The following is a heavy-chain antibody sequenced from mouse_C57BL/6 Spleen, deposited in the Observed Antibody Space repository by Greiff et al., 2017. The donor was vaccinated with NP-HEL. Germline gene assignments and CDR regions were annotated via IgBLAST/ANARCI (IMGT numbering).Heavy chain of an antibody. Sequence: EVQLVESGPGLVKPSQTVFLTCTVTGISITTGNYRWSWIRPFPGNKLEWIGYIYYSGTITYNPSLTSRTTITRDTPKNQFFLEMNSLTAEDTATYYCAREITTEGWYFDVWGTGTTVTVSS. CDR3: AREITTEGWYFDV. CDR2: IYYSGTI. D-gene: IGHD1-1*01. J-gene: IGHJ1*03. CDR1: GISITTGNYR. V-gene: IGHV3-5*01.